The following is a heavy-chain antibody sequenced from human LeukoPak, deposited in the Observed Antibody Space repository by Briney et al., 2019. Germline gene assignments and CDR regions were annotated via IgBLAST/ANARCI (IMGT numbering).Heavy chain of an antibody. CDR3: ARGAGGYYYYGIDV. V-gene: IGHV4-59*01. CDR1: GGSISTYN. CDR2: IYNSGTT. Sequence: SETLSLTCNVSGGSISTYNWSWIRKPPGKKLEWIGLIYNSGTTNYTPSLKGRVSISADTSKNQFSLQVSSVTAVDTAVYYCARGAGGYYYYGIDVWGQGTTVTVSS. J-gene: IGHJ6*02. D-gene: IGHD3-16*01.